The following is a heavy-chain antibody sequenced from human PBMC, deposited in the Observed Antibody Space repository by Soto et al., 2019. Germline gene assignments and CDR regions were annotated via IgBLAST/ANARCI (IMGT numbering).Heavy chain of an antibody. CDR3: ARALIQLWPHYYYGMDV. Sequence: SETLSLTCTVSGGSISSGDYYWSWMRQPPGKGLEWIGYIYYSGGTYHNPSLKSRVTISVDTSKNQFSLKLSSVTAADTAVYYCARALIQLWPHYYYGMDVWGQGTTVTVSS. V-gene: IGHV4-30-4*01. D-gene: IGHD5-18*01. CDR1: GGSISSGDYY. CDR2: IYYSGGT. J-gene: IGHJ6*02.